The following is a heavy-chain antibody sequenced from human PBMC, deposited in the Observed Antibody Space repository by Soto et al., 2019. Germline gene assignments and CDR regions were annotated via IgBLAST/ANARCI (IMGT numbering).Heavy chain of an antibody. Sequence: GGSLRLSCAASGFTFSSYAMSWVRQAPGKGLEWVSAISGSGGSTYYADSVKGRFTISRDNSKNTLYLQMNSLRAEDTAVYYCAKDLGDFWSGYYLFDYWGQGTLVTVSS. D-gene: IGHD3-3*01. J-gene: IGHJ4*02. V-gene: IGHV3-23*01. CDR2: ISGSGGST. CDR3: AKDLGDFWSGYYLFDY. CDR1: GFTFSSYA.